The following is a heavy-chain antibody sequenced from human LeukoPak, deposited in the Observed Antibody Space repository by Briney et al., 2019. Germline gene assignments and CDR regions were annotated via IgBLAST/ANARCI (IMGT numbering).Heavy chain of an antibody. CDR3: AREKLPETSYYYYYGLDV. Sequence: GGSLRLSCAASGFTFSSYAMSWVRQAPGKGLEWVALISYDGSNKYYADSVKGRFTISRDNSKNTLYLQMNSLRAEDTAVYYCAREKLPETSYYYYYGLDVWAKGPRSPSP. CDR1: GFTFSSYA. CDR2: ISYDGSNK. J-gene: IGHJ6*02. V-gene: IGHV3-30-3*01. D-gene: IGHD1-1*01.